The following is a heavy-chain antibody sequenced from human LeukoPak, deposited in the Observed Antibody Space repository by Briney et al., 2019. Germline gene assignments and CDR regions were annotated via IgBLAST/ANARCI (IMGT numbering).Heavy chain of an antibody. CDR1: GFTFSSYW. CDR2: INQAGSGN. J-gene: IGHJ4*02. Sequence: GGSLRLSCAASGFTFSSYWMSWVRQAPGKGLEWVANINQAGSGNHLVDSAKGRFTISRDNAKNTLYPQMNSLRAEDTAVYYCAGWDYQHEPHFDYWGQGTLVTVSS. V-gene: IGHV3-7*01. CDR3: AGWDYQHEPHFDY. D-gene: IGHD1-7*01.